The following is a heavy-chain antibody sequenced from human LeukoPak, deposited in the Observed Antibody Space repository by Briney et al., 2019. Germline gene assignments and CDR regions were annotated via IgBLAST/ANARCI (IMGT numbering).Heavy chain of an antibody. D-gene: IGHD3-3*01. CDR2: ISWNSDSV. Sequence: GRSLRLSCAASGFTFDDYAMHWVRQAPGKGLEWVSGISWNSDSVGYADSVKGRFTISRDNAENSLYLQMSSLRAEDTAVYYCCLGDFWSGPFDHWGQGTLVTVSS. J-gene: IGHJ4*02. CDR1: GFTFDDYA. CDR3: CLGDFWSGPFDH. V-gene: IGHV3-9*01.